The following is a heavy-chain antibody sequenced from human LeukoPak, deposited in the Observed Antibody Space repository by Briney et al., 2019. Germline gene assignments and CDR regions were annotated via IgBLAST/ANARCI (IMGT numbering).Heavy chain of an antibody. V-gene: IGHV3-7*01. J-gene: IGHJ3*01. CDR2: LNHDGSER. Sequence: PGGSLRLSCAASGFTFSHYYMSWVRQAPGKGLEWVANLNHDGSERKYVDSVKGRFTIFRDNAKNSLYPQMNSLRAEDTAVFYCARDSVSCRGCAFDVWGHGTMVTVSS. CDR3: ARDSVSCRGCAFDV. CDR1: GFTFSHYY. D-gene: IGHD2-2*01.